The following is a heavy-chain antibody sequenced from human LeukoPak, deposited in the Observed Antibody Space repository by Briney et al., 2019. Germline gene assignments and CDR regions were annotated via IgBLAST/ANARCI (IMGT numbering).Heavy chain of an antibody. J-gene: IGHJ4*02. V-gene: IGHV4-34*01. CDR1: GGSFSGYY. D-gene: IGHD6-19*01. Sequence: PSETLSLTCAVYGGSFSGYYWSWIRQPPGKGLEWIGEINHSGSTNYNPSLKSRVTISVDTSKNQFSLKLSSVTAADTAVYYCAREGDSSGWYFDYWGQGTLVTVSS. CDR2: INHSGST. CDR3: AREGDSSGWYFDY.